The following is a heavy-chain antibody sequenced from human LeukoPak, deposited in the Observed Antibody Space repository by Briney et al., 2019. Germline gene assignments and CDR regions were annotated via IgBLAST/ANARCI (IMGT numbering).Heavy chain of an antibody. J-gene: IGHJ4*02. CDR2: MYYSGST. V-gene: IGHV4-59*01. Sequence: SETLSLTCTVSGGSISNYYWSWIRQPPGKGLEWIGYMYYSGSTNYNPSLKSRVSISVDTSKNQFSLKLSSVTAADTAVYYCASSHPLGSNNDYYTPFDYWGQGTLVTVSS. CDR1: GGSISNYY. CDR3: ASSHPLGSNNDYYTPFDY. D-gene: IGHD3-3*01.